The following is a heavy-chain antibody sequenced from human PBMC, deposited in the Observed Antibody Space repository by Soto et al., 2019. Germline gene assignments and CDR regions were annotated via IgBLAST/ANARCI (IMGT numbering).Heavy chain of an antibody. CDR1: GFTFSSYA. D-gene: IGHD3-10*01. CDR2: ISGSGGST. CDR3: AKNTGRFGEFDY. Sequence: GSLRLSCAASGFTFSSYAMSWVRQAPGKGLEWVSVISGSGGSTYFADSVKGRFTISRDNSKNTLYLQMNSLRAEDTAVYYCAKNTGRFGEFDYWGQGTLVTVSS. V-gene: IGHV3-23*01. J-gene: IGHJ4*02.